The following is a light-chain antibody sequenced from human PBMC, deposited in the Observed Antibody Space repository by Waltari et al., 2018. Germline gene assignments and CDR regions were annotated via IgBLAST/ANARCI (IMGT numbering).Light chain of an antibody. CDR1: QSVIRSY. CDR2: GAS. CDR3: HQYCSSPMT. V-gene: IGKV3-20*01. J-gene: IGKJ5*01. Sequence: TVLTQSPATLSLYPGARVTLSCRASQSVIRSYLAGYKRKPGQAPRLLIYGASTRATGIPDRFSGNGSGTDFTLTINRLEPEDFAVYYCHQYCSSPMTFGLGTRLEIK.